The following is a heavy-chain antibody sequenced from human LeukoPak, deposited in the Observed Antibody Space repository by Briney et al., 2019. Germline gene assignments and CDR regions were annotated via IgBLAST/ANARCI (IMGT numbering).Heavy chain of an antibody. J-gene: IGHJ5*02. CDR3: ARARPTMVRGVTQGWFDP. CDR2: IYYSGST. D-gene: IGHD3-10*01. Sequence: SETLSLTCTVSGGSISSYYWSWIRQPPGEGLEWIGYIYYSGSTNYNPSLKSRVTISVDTSKNQFSLKLSAVTAADTAVYYCARARPTMVRGVTQGWFDPWGQGTLVTVSS. CDR1: GGSISSYY. V-gene: IGHV4-59*01.